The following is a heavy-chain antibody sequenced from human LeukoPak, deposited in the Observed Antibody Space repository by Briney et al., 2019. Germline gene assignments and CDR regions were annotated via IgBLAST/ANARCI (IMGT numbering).Heavy chain of an antibody. Sequence: SETLSLTCTVSGGSISSYYWSWIRQPPGKGLEWIGYIYYSGSTNYNPSLKSRFTISVDTSKNQFSLKLSSVTAADTAVYYCARAGGWGAFDIWGQGTMVTVSS. V-gene: IGHV4-59*08. CDR3: ARAGGWGAFDI. J-gene: IGHJ3*02. CDR2: IYYSGST. D-gene: IGHD6-19*01. CDR1: GGSISSYY.